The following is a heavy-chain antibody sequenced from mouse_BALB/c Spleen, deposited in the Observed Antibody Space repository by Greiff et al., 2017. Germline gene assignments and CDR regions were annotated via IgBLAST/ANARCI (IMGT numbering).Heavy chain of an antibody. Sequence: QVQLQQSGAELAKPGASVKMSCKASGYTFTSYWMHWVKQRPGQGLEWIGYINPSTGYTEYNQKFKDKATLTADKSSSTAYMQLSSLTSEDSAVYYCARERYSSGYIYAMDYWGQGTSVTVSS. CDR1: GYTFTSYW. V-gene: IGHV1-7*01. D-gene: IGHD3-1*01. CDR3: ARERYSSGYIYAMDY. J-gene: IGHJ4*01. CDR2: INPSTGYT.